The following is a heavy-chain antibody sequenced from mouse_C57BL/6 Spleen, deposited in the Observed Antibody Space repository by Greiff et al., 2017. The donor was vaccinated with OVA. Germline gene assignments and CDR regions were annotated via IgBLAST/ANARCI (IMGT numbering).Heavy chain of an antibody. J-gene: IGHJ4*01. Sequence: EVKLMESGGGLVQPGGSLKLSCAASGFTFSDYYMYWVRQTPEKRLEWVAYISNGGGSTYYPDTVKGRFTISRDNAKNTLYLQMSRLKSEDTAMYYCARQGGSGYGAMDYWGQGTSVTVSS. D-gene: IGHD3-2*02. CDR3: ARQGGSGYGAMDY. CDR2: ISNGGGST. V-gene: IGHV5-12*01. CDR1: GFTFSDYY.